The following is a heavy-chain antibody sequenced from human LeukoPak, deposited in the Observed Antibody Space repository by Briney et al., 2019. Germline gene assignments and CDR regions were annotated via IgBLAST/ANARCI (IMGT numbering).Heavy chain of an antibody. CDR1: GYSFTSYW. Sequence: GESLKISCKGSGYSFTSYWIGWVRQMPGKGLEWMGIIYPGDSDTRYSPSFQGQVTISADKSISTAYLQWSSLKASDTAMYYCARHRYNNGHPAPNYSYSGRAVGGKGTTAPVPS. V-gene: IGHV5-51*01. J-gene: IGHJ6*04. CDR2: IYPGDSDT. CDR3: ARHRYNNGHPAPNYSYSGRAV. D-gene: IGHD1-1*01.